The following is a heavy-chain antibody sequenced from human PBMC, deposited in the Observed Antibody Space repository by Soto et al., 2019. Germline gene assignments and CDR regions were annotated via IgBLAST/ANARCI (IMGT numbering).Heavy chain of an antibody. CDR1: GFTFSSYS. CDR2: ISSSSSTI. Sequence: EVQLVESGGGLVQPGGSLRLSCAASGFTFSSYSMNWVRQAPGKGLEWVSYISSSSSTIYYADSVKGRFTISRDNAKNSLYLQMNSPRDEDTAVYYCARRRLVPAATGYYYYGMDVWGQGTTVTVSS. V-gene: IGHV3-48*02. D-gene: IGHD2-2*01. J-gene: IGHJ6*02. CDR3: ARRRLVPAATGYYYYGMDV.